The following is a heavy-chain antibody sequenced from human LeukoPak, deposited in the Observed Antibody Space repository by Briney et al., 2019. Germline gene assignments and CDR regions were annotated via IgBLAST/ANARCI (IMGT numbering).Heavy chain of an antibody. CDR3: AREVIGGNSA. Sequence: PGGSLRLSCAVSVFSFSSYDMNWVRQAPAKGLEWVSSISSSGSYIYYADSVKGRFTISKNDAKNTLYLQMNSVRAEDTAVYYCAREVIGGNSAWGQGTLVTVSS. CDR1: VFSFSSYD. V-gene: IGHV3-21*01. D-gene: IGHD2-15*01. CDR2: ISSSGSYI. J-gene: IGHJ4*02.